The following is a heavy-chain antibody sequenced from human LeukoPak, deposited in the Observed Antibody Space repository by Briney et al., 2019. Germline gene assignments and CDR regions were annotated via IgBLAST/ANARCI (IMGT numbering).Heavy chain of an antibody. J-gene: IGHJ3*02. CDR1: GFTFSSYG. D-gene: IGHD3-22*01. CDR3: ARAPRITMIVVESGAFDI. CDR2: IWYDGSNK. V-gene: IGHV3-33*08. Sequence: PGGSLRLSCAASGFTFSSYGMTWVRQAPGKGLEWVAVIWYDGSNKYYADSVKGRFTISRDNSKNTLYLQMNSLRAEDTAVYYCARAPRITMIVVESGAFDIWGQGTMVTVSS.